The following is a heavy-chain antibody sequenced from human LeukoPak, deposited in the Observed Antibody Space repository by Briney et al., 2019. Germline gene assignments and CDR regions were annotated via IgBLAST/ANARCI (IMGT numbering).Heavy chain of an antibody. CDR3: ARDLPHTVTTWGYYGMDV. J-gene: IGHJ6*02. Sequence: PSETLSLTCTVSGGSINYYYWMWIRQPPGKGLEWIGYIYYSGSTYYNPSLKSRVTISVDTSKNQFSLKLSSVTAADTAVYYCARDLPHTVTTWGYYGMDVWGQGTTVTVSS. CDR2: IYYSGST. CDR1: GGSINYYY. V-gene: IGHV4-59*04. D-gene: IGHD4-17*01.